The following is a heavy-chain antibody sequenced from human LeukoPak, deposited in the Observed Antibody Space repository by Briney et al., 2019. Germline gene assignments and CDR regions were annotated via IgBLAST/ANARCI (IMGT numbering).Heavy chain of an antibody. J-gene: IGHJ6*02. CDR1: GGSISSSSYY. V-gene: IGHV4-39*01. D-gene: IGHD3-10*01. CDR2: IYYSGST. Sequence: SETLSLTCTVSGGSISSSSYYWGWIRQPPGKGLEWIGSIYYSGSTYYNPSLKSRVTISVDTSKNQFSLKLSSVTAADTAVYCCARRPTYYYGSGSLHLDVWGQGTTVTVSS. CDR3: ARRPTYYYGSGSLHLDV.